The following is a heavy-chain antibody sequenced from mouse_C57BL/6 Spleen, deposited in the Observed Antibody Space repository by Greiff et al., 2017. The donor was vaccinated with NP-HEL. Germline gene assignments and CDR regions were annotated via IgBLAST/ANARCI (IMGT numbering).Heavy chain of an antibody. CDR2: INPNNGGT. D-gene: IGHD2-2*01. Sequence: EVQLQQSGPELVKPGASVKISCKASGYTFTDYYMNWVKQSHGKSLEWIGDINPNNGGTSYNQKFKGKATLTVDKSSSTAYMELRSLTSEDSAVYYCAFYGYDVAYWGQGTLVTVSA. V-gene: IGHV1-26*01. J-gene: IGHJ3*01. CDR3: AFYGYDVAY. CDR1: GYTFTDYY.